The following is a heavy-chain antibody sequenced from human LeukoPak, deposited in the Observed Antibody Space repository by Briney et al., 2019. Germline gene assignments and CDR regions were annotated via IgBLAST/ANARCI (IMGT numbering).Heavy chain of an antibody. D-gene: IGHD2-21*02. V-gene: IGHV1-18*01. CDR1: GYTFTSYG. CDR2: ISAYNGNT. CDR3: ARGYCGGDCYYAFDI. Sequence: ASVKVSCKASGYTFTSYGISWVRQAPGQGLEWMGWISAYNGNTNYAQKFQGRVTITTDESTSTAYMELSSLRSEDTAVYYCARGYCGGDCYYAFDIWGQGTMVTVSS. J-gene: IGHJ3*02.